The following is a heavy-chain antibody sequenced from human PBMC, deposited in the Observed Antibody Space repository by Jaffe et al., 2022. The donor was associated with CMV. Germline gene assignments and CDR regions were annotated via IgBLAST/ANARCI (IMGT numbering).Heavy chain of an antibody. CDR3: ARDRAPRLEILYYFDY. CDR2: ISSSSSTI. Sequence: EVQLVESGGGLVQPGGSLRLSCAASGFTFSSYSMNWVRQAPGKGLEWVSYISSSSSTIYYADSVKGRFTISRDNAKNSLYLQMNSLRDEDTAVYYCARDRAPRLEILYYFDYWGQGTLVTVSS. V-gene: IGHV3-48*02. D-gene: IGHD2-15*01. J-gene: IGHJ4*02. CDR1: GFTFSSYS.